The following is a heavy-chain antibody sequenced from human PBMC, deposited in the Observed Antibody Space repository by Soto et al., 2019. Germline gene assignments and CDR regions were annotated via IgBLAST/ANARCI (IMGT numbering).Heavy chain of an antibody. CDR2: ISAYNGNT. Sequence: SSVKVSCKASGYTFTSYGISWVRQAPGQGLEWMGWISAYNGNTNYAQKRQGRVTMTTDTSTSTAYMELRSLRSDDTAVYYCARDPFSGSYRALDYWDQGTLVTVSS. J-gene: IGHJ4*02. V-gene: IGHV1-18*01. D-gene: IGHD1-26*01. CDR1: GYTFTSYG. CDR3: ARDPFSGSYRALDY.